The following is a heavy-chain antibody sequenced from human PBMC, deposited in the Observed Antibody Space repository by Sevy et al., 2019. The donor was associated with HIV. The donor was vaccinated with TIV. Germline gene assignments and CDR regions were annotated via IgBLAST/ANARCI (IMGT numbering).Heavy chain of an antibody. CDR2: ISRDGDSI. Sequence: GGSLRLSCAASGFTLYKSAMHWVRQVPGKALEWVSLISRDGDSIYYADSVKGRFTISRDNSKNSLYLQMNNLTIEDPTLYYCARVSCGATNCNPQYYNGLDVWGQGTTVTVSS. V-gene: IGHV3-43*01. CDR3: ARVSCGATNCNPQYYNGLDV. J-gene: IGHJ6*02. D-gene: IGHD2-21*01. CDR1: GFTLYKSA.